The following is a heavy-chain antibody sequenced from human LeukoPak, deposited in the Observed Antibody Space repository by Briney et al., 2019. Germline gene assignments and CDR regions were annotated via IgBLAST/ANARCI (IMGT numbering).Heavy chain of an antibody. CDR1: GYTFTSYA. CDR2: INTNTGNP. Sequence: ASVKVSCKASGYTFTSYAMNWVRQAPGQGLEWMGWINTNTGNPTYAQGFTGRFVFSLDTPVSTAYLQISSLKAEDTAVYYCARDPWQWLPRGWFDPWGQGTLVTVSS. CDR3: ARDPWQWLPRGWFDP. J-gene: IGHJ5*02. D-gene: IGHD6-19*01. V-gene: IGHV7-4-1*02.